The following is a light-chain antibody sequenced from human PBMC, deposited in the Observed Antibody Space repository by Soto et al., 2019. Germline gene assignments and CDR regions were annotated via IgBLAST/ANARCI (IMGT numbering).Light chain of an antibody. J-gene: IGLJ2*01. CDR3: QSYDSSLSGGV. Sequence: QSVLTQPPSVSGAPGQRVTISCTGSSSNIGAGYDVHWYQQLPGTAPKLLIYGNSNRPSGVPDRFSGSKSGTSASLAITGRQDEDEADDYCQSYDSSLSGGVFGGGTKLTVL. CDR1: SSNIGAGYD. V-gene: IGLV1-40*01. CDR2: GNS.